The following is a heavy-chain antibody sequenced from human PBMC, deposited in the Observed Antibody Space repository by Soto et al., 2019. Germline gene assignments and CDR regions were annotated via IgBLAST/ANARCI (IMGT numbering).Heavy chain of an antibody. Sequence: GASVKVSCKASGYTFTSYAMHWARQAPGQRLEWMGWINAGNGNTKYSQKFQGRVTITRDTSASTAYMEMSSLRSEDTAVYYCARGGANSYGYVFVVWGQGTLVTVSS. CDR1: GYTFTSYA. D-gene: IGHD5-18*01. CDR3: ARGGANSYGYVFVV. V-gene: IGHV1-3*01. J-gene: IGHJ4*02. CDR2: INAGNGNT.